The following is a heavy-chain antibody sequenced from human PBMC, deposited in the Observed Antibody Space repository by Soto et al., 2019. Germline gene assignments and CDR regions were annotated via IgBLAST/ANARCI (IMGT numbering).Heavy chain of an antibody. J-gene: IGHJ6*02. CDR1: GGSISSSNW. CDR3: ARGQRGVKTTVTTKPYGMDV. Sequence: QVQLQESGPGLVKPSGTLSLTCAVSGGSISSSNWWSWVRQPPGKGLEWIGEIYHSGSTNYNPSLKRRVTISVDKSKNQFSLKLSSVTAADTAVYYCARGQRGVKTTVTTKPYGMDVWGQGTTVTVSS. CDR2: IYHSGST. D-gene: IGHD4-4*01. V-gene: IGHV4-4*02.